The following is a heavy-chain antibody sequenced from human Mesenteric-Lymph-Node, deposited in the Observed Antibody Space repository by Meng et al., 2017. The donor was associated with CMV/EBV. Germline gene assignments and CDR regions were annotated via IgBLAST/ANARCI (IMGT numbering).Heavy chain of an antibody. CDR3: AKDETNNYVGAPFDQ. Sequence: GESLKISCAASGFTFSRYTMHWVRQAPGKGLEWVSVIYSGDSSTYYADSAKGRFTISRDNSENTLFLLMSGLRVEDTAVYYCAKDETNNYVGAPFDQWGQGTLVTVSS. J-gene: IGHJ4*02. V-gene: IGHV3-23*03. CDR2: IYSGDSST. D-gene: IGHD5-24*01. CDR1: GFTFSRYT.